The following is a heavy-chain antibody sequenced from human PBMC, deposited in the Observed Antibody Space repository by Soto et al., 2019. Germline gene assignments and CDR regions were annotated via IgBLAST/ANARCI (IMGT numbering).Heavy chain of an antibody. J-gene: IGHJ3*02. CDR2: FDPEDGET. Sequence: ASVKVSCKVSGYTLTELSMHWVRQAPGKGLEWMGGFDPEDGETIYAQKFQGRVTMTEDTSTDTAYMELSSLRSEDTAVYYCATLYGDYARHAFDIWGQGRMVTVSS. CDR3: ATLYGDYARHAFDI. CDR1: GYTLTELS. D-gene: IGHD4-17*01. V-gene: IGHV1-24*01.